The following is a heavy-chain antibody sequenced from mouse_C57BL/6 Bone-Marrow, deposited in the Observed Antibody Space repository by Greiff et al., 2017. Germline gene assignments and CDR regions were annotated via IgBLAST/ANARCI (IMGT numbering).Heavy chain of an antibody. CDR1: GYAFSSSW. D-gene: IGHD1-1*01. V-gene: IGHV1-82*01. CDR3: AREAYYDGREGARDF. Sequence: QVQLQQSGPELVKPGASVKISCKASGYAFSSSWMNWVKQRPGKGLEWIGRIYPGDGDTNYNGKFKGKATLTADKSSSTAYMQLSSLTSEDSAVYFCAREAYYDGREGARDFWGQGTSVTVSS. J-gene: IGHJ4*01. CDR2: IYPGDGDT.